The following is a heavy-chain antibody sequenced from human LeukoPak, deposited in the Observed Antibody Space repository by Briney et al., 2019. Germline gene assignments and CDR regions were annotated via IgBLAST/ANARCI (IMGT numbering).Heavy chain of an antibody. CDR2: IYYSGST. D-gene: IGHD5-12*01. Sequence: SETLSLTCTDSVGSISSYYWSWIRQPPGKGLEWIGYIYYSGSTNYNPSLKRRVTISVDTSKNQFSLKLSSVTAADTAVYYCARETATGYFDYWGQGTLVTVSS. CDR1: VGSISSYY. V-gene: IGHV4-59*01. J-gene: IGHJ4*02. CDR3: ARETATGYFDY.